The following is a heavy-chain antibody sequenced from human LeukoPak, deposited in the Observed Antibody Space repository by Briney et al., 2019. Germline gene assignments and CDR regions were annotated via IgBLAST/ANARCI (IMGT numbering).Heavy chain of an antibody. CDR3: ASRRGYSYGYLAGSMLHY. D-gene: IGHD5-18*01. J-gene: IGHJ4*02. V-gene: IGHV4-34*01. Sequence: SETLSLTCAVYGGSFSGYYWSWIRQPPGKGLEWIGSIYYSGSTYYNPSLKSRVTISVDTSKNQFSLKLSSVTAADTAVYYCASRRGYSYGYLAGSMLHYWGQGTLVTVSS. CDR1: GGSFSGYY. CDR2: IYYSGST.